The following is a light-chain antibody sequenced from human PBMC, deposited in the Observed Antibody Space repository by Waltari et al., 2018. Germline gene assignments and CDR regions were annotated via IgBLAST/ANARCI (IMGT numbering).Light chain of an antibody. CDR1: QGISNY. CDR3: QQVNSYPLT. V-gene: IGKV1-9*01. CDR2: AAS. J-gene: IGKJ4*01. Sequence: DIQLTQSPSFLSTSVGDRVTITCRASQGISNYLVWYQQKPGKARRVLIHAASTLQGGVPSRFSGSGSGTEFTLTISSLQPEDSATYYCQQVNSYPLTFGGGTKVEIK.